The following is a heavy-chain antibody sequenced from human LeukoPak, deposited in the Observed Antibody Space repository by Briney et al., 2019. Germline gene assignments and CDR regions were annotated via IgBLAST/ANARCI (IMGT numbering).Heavy chain of an antibody. CDR2: IGTAGDT. CDR3: ARVWFGELFPDY. V-gene: IGHV3-13*01. CDR1: GFTFSSYD. J-gene: IGHJ4*02. D-gene: IGHD3-10*01. Sequence: GGSLRLSCAASGFTFSSYDMHWVRQATGKGLEWVSAIGTAGDTYYPGSVKGRFTISRENAKNSLYLQMSSLRAGDTAVYYCARVWFGELFPDYWGQGTLVTVSS.